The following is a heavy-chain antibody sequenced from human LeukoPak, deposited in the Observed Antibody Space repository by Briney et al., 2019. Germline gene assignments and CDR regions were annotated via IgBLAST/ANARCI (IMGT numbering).Heavy chain of an antibody. CDR1: GGSISGFC. V-gene: IGHV4-4*07. CDR2: ICISEST. Sequence: PSETLSLTCTVSGGSISGFCWSWIRQPAGKGLEWIGRICISESTNYNPSLESRVTMSEDTSQNQFSLRLTSVTAEDTAVYYCARSGRVLLYDYWGQGTLVTVSS. J-gene: IGHJ4*02. CDR3: ARSGRVLLYDY. D-gene: IGHD3-10*01.